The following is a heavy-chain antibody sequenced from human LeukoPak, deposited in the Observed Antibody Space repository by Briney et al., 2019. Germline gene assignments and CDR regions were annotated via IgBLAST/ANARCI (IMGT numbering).Heavy chain of an antibody. Sequence: GGSLRLSCAASGFTFSSYEMNWVRQAPGKRLEWVSYISSSGSTIYYADSVKGRFTISRDNAKNSLYLQMNSLRAEDTAVYYCAALVVVVATSTDDAFDIWGQGTMVTVSS. CDR2: ISSSGSTI. CDR1: GFTFSSYE. CDR3: AALVVVVATSTDDAFDI. D-gene: IGHD2-15*01. J-gene: IGHJ3*02. V-gene: IGHV3-48*03.